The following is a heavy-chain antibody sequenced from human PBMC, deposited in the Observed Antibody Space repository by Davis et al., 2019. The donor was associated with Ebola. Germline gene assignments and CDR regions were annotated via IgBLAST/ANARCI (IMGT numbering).Heavy chain of an antibody. V-gene: IGHV4-34*01. Sequence: MPSETLSLTCAVCGGSFSGYYWSWIRQPPGKGLEWIGEINHSGSTNYNPSLKSRVTISVDTSKNQFSLKLSSVTAADTAVYYCARTPMYSSSWYCWFDPWGQGTLVTVSS. CDR2: INHSGST. CDR1: GGSFSGYY. D-gene: IGHD6-13*01. J-gene: IGHJ5*02. CDR3: ARTPMYSSSWYCWFDP.